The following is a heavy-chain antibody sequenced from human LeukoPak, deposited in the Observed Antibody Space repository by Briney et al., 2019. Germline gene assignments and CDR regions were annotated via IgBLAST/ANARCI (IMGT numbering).Heavy chain of an antibody. J-gene: IGHJ4*02. Sequence: PSETLSLTCTVSGGSISSYYWSRIRQPPGKGLEWIGYIYYSGSTNYNPSLKSRVTISVDTSKNQFSLKLSSVTAADTAVYYCAREGYSYGPFDYWGQGTLVTVSS. CDR1: GGSISSYY. D-gene: IGHD5-18*01. V-gene: IGHV4-59*01. CDR3: AREGYSYGPFDY. CDR2: IYYSGST.